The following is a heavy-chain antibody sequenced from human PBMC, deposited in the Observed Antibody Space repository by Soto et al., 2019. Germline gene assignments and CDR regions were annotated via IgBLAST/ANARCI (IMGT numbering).Heavy chain of an antibody. CDR1: GFTFSSSA. V-gene: IGHV3-23*01. J-gene: IGHJ4*02. D-gene: IGHD5-12*01. CDR3: AVGGDVVGTIGHFY. CDR2: ITDGGGLT. Sequence: EVQLLESGGGLVQPGGSLRLSCATSGFTFSSSAMTWVRQAPGKGLEWVSSITDGGGLTYYADSVKGRCTISRDNSKKTLILQMNSLRTEDTAVYYCAVGGDVVGTIGHFYWGQGTLVTVSS.